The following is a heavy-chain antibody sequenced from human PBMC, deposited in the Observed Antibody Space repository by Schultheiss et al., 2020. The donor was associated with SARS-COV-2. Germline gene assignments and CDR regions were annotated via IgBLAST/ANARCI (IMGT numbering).Heavy chain of an antibody. J-gene: IGHJ6*02. CDR1: GFTFTNYA. D-gene: IGHD3-3*01. CDR3: AKSYNDFAGYYYGMDV. Sequence: GESLKISCAASGFTFTNYAMHWVRQAPGKGLEWVAVIWYDGSNKYYADSVKGRFTISRDNSKNTLYLQMNSLRAEDTAVYYCAKSYNDFAGYYYGMDVWGQGTTVTVSS. V-gene: IGHV3-30*02. CDR2: IWYDGSNK.